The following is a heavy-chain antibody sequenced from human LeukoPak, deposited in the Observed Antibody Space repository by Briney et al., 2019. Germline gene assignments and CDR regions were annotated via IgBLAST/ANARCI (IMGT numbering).Heavy chain of an antibody. J-gene: IGHJ4*02. D-gene: IGHD6-19*01. Sequence: GGSLRLSCAASGFTFSSYEMNWVRQAPGKGLEWVSYISSSGSTIYYADSVKGRFTISRDNAKNSLYLQMNSLRAEDTAVYYCAREPGSGCPDYWGQGTLVTVSS. V-gene: IGHV3-48*03. CDR3: AREPGSGCPDY. CDR1: GFTFSSYE. CDR2: ISSSGSTI.